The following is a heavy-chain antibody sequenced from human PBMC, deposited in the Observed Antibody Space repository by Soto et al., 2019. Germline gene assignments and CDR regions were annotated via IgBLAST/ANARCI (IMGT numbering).Heavy chain of an antibody. D-gene: IGHD1-7*01. V-gene: IGHV3-30*18. J-gene: IGHJ4*02. CDR1: GFTFSSYG. Sequence: GGSLRLSCAASGFTFSSYGMHWVRQAPGKGLEWVAVISYDGSNKYYADSVKGRFTISRDNSKNTLYLQMNSLRAEDTAVYYCAKDAGHWDYDYWGQGTLVTVSS. CDR3: AKDAGHWDYDY. CDR2: ISYDGSNK.